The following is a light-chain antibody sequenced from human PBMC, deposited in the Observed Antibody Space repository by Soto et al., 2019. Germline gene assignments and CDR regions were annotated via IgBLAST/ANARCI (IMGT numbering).Light chain of an antibody. V-gene: IGKV3-15*01. Sequence: IVMTQSPATLSLSPGERATLSCRASQSVSSNLAWYQQKPAQAPRLLIYGASTRATGIPARFSGSGSGTEFTLPISSLQSEDFAVYYCQQYNSWPPYTFGQGTKLEIK. CDR2: GAS. CDR1: QSVSSN. CDR3: QQYNSWPPYT. J-gene: IGKJ2*01.